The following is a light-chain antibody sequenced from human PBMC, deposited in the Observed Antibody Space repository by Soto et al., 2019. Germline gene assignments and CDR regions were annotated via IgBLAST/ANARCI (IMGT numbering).Light chain of an antibody. Sequence: IQLSLSAFSVSASVEDRVTITCRASQAISSHLAWYKQKPGKAPKLLVYVASTLQSGVPSRFSGSGSGTDFSLSINSLQPEDFASYYCQELNSYRLSFGGGGKVDI. J-gene: IGKJ4*01. V-gene: IGKV1-9*01. CDR3: QELNSYRLS. CDR2: VAS. CDR1: QAISSH.